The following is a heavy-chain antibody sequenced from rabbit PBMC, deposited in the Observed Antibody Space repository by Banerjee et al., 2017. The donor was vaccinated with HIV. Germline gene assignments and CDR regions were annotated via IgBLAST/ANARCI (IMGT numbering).Heavy chain of an antibody. CDR3: ARVYTGRIGYFNL. V-gene: IGHV1S45*01. D-gene: IGHD1-1*01. J-gene: IGHJ4*01. CDR2: IYTGSSGNT. CDR1: GFSFSNGYV. Sequence: QEQLEESGGDLVKPEGSLTLTCTASGFSFSNGYVMCWVRQAPGKGLEWIACIYTGSSGNTVYASWAKGRFTLSKTSSTTVTLQMTSLTAADTATYFCARVYTGRIGYFNLWGQGTLVTVS.